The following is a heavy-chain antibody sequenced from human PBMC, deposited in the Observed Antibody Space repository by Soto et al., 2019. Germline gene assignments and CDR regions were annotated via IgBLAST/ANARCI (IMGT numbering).Heavy chain of an antibody. CDR2: TLYSGSP. V-gene: IGHV4-61*08. J-gene: IGHJ3*02. D-gene: IGHD3-9*01. CDR1: GGSVGTGAYY. CDR3: ARHDYYHRTFDI. Sequence: LSLACRVSGGSVGTGAYYWSWIRQPPGKGLEWIGYTLYSGSPNYNPSLQSLQSRVTISVDTSRNQFSLRLTSVTAADTALYYCARHDYYHRTFDIWGQGTLVTVSS.